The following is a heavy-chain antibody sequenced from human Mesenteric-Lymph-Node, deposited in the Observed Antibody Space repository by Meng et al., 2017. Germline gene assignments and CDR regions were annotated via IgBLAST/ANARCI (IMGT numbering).Heavy chain of an antibody. J-gene: IGHJ3*01. D-gene: IGHD1-26*01. V-gene: IGHV4-59*03. Sequence: ESLKISCAASGFTFSSYAMSWVRQAPGKGLEWIGYIFYSGTTYYNPSLKSRVTISADASKKLFSLTVNSVIAADTALYFCAGGPTTHDAFDVWGQGTMVTVSS. CDR1: GFTFSSYA. CDR2: IFYSGTT. CDR3: AGGPTTHDAFDV.